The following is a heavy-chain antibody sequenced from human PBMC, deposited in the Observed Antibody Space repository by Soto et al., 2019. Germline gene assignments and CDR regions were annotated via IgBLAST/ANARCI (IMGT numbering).Heavy chain of an antibody. CDR3: AKDRTPPLSLSPSSQAIKNLLVGQCFDS. Sequence: EVQLLESGGGLVQPGGSLRLSCAASGFAFHTHALSWVRQAPGKGLELVSGISASGVTTYYTDSVKGRFTISRDNSKNTVTLQMNSLRAEDTAFYYCAKDRTPPLSLSPSSQAIKNLLVGQCFDSWGQGTLVTVSS. CDR2: ISASGVTT. CDR1: GFAFHTHA. D-gene: IGHD2-8*02. J-gene: IGHJ4*02. V-gene: IGHV3-23*01.